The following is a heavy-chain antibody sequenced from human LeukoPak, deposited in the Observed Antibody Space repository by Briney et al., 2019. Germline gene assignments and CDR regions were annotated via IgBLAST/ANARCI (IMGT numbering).Heavy chain of an antibody. CDR2: INPNSGGT. V-gene: IGHV1-2*02. Sequence: ASVKVSCKASGYTFTGYYMHWVRQAPGQGLEWMGWINPNSGGTNYAQKFQGRVTMTRDTSISTAYMELSRLRSDDTAVYYCARVSVAADYGMDVWGQGTTVTVSS. D-gene: IGHD4-23*01. J-gene: IGHJ6*02. CDR1: GYTFTGYY. CDR3: ARVSVAADYGMDV.